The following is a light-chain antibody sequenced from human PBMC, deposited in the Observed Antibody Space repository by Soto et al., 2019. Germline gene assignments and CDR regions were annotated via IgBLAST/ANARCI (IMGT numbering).Light chain of an antibody. CDR3: QQYYSRT. Sequence: DIVMTQSPDSLAVSLGERATINCKSSQSVLYSSNNKNYLAWYQQKPGQPPKLLIYWASTRESGVPDRFSGSGSGTDFTLTISSLQAEDVAVYDCQQYYSRTFGQGTKVEIK. CDR2: WAS. J-gene: IGKJ1*01. V-gene: IGKV4-1*01. CDR1: QSVLYSSNNKNY.